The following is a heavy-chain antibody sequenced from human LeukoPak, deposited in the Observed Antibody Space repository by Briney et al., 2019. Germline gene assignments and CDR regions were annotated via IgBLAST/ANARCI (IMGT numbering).Heavy chain of an antibody. J-gene: IGHJ3*02. CDR2: ISSSSSTI. CDR1: GFTFSSYS. D-gene: IGHD2-21*02. V-gene: IGHV3-48*04. Sequence: GGSLRLSCAASGFTFSSYSMNWVRQAPGKGLEWVSYISSSSSTIYYADSVKGRFTISRDNAKNSLYLQMNSLRAEDTAVYYCASHTGTGDAFRPFHIWGQGTMVTVSS. CDR3: ASHTGTGDAFRPFHI.